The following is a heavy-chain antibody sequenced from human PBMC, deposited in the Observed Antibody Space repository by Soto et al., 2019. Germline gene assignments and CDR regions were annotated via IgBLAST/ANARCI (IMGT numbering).Heavy chain of an antibody. CDR3: AKDQYPASSAPGLIDY. D-gene: IGHD6-6*01. Sequence: PGGSLRLSCAASGITFVTYAMHWVRRAPGKGLEWVAVISYDGNYKYYADSVQGRFTISRDNSKNTLYLQMNSLRAEDTAVYYCAKDQYPASSAPGLIDYWGQGTLVTVSS. V-gene: IGHV3-30-3*01. CDR2: ISYDGNYK. CDR1: GITFVTYA. J-gene: IGHJ4*02.